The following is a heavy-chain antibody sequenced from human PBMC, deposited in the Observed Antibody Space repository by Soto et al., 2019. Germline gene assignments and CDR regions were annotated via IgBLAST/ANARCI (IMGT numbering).Heavy chain of an antibody. CDR1: GFTFSIYA. CDR3: AKTMAVGGSYRFKYYFDY. Sequence: PGGSLRLSCAASGFTFSIYAMTWVRQSPGKGLEWVSAISGSGGSTYYADSVKGRFTISRDNSKNTLYLQMNSLRAEDTAVYYCAKTMAVGGSYRFKYYFDYWGQGTLVTVSS. V-gene: IGHV3-23*01. D-gene: IGHD3-16*02. CDR2: ISGSGGST. J-gene: IGHJ4*02.